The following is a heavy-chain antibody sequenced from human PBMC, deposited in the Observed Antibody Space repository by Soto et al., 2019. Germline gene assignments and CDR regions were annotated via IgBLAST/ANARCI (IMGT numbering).Heavy chain of an antibody. CDR3: ARMEGLATISYYFDF. Sequence: QLQLQESGPGLVKPSETLSLTCSVSDDSINSDKYYWGWIRQPPGKGLEWIGSIYYRGNAYYNPSLQTQVTISLDKSRSQFSLKLNSVNAADSAVYFCARMEGLATISYYFDFWGPGALVTVSS. CDR1: DDSINSDKYY. J-gene: IGHJ4*02. V-gene: IGHV4-39*01. CDR2: IYYRGNA. D-gene: IGHD3-9*01.